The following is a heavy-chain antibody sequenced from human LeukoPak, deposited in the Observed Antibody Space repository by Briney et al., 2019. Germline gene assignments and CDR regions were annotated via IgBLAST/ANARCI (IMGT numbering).Heavy chain of an antibody. D-gene: IGHD6-19*01. Sequence: GASVKVSCKASVYTFTGYFMHWVRQARGQGLEWMGWINPNRGGTNYAQKFQGRVTVTRDTSISTAYMVLSRLRSDDTAVYYCAILTAVPGTSYYGMDVWGQETTVTVS. CDR3: AILTAVPGTSYYGMDV. CDR2: INPNRGGT. J-gene: IGHJ6*02. V-gene: IGHV1-2*02. CDR1: VYTFTGYF.